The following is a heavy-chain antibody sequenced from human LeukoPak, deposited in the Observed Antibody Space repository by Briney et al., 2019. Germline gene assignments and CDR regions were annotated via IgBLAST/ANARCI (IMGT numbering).Heavy chain of an antibody. Sequence: GGSLRLSCAASGFTFSDYYMSWIRQAPGKGLEWVSYISPSGTTMFYADSVKGRFTISRDNAKSSLSLQMNSLRAEDSAVYYCARYKGLGDWGQGTLVTVPS. CDR1: GFTFSDYY. D-gene: IGHD1-1*01. V-gene: IGHV3-11*01. CDR3: ARYKGLGD. CDR2: ISPSGTTM. J-gene: IGHJ4*02.